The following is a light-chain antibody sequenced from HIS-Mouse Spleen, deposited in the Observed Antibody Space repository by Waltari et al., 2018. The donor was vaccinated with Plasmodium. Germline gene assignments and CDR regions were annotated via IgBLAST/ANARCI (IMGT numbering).Light chain of an antibody. J-gene: IGLJ1*01. CDR3: CSYAGSYTYV. V-gene: IGLV2-14*03. Sequence: PGRPITIPCTGTSGNVGGYNYVPWYQQHPGKAPKLMIYDVSNRPSGVSNRFSGSKSGNTASLTISGLQAEDEADYYCCSYAGSYTYVFGTGTKVTVL. CDR1: SGNVGGYNY. CDR2: DVS.